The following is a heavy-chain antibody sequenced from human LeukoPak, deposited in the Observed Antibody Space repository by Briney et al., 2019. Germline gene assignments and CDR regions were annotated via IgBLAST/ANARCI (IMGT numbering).Heavy chain of an antibody. CDR2: INSDGSRT. CDR3: ARDGYSSSFYFDY. Sequence: GGSLRLSCATSGFTFNDYAMYWVRQAPGKGLVWVSRINSDGSRTTYADSVKGRFTISRDNAKNTLYLQMNSLRAEDTAVYYCARDGYSSSFYFDYWGQGTLVTVSS. CDR1: GFTFNDYA. D-gene: IGHD6-6*01. J-gene: IGHJ4*02. V-gene: IGHV3-74*01.